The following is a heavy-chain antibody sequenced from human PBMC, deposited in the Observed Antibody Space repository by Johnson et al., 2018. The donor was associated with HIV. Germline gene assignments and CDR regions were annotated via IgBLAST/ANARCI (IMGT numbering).Heavy chain of an antibody. CDR1: GFIVSGYY. CDR3: ARDMEAYCSGGSCYSAAFDI. J-gene: IGHJ3*02. D-gene: IGHD2-15*01. CDR2: INSGGGT. V-gene: IGHV3-66*01. Sequence: EVQVVESGGGLVKPGGSLRLSCAASGFIVSGYYMTWVRQGPGKGLEWVSVINSGGGTYSAGSVEGRFIISRDNSKNTLYLQMNRLRAEDTAVYYCARDMEAYCSGGSCYSAAFDIWGQGTMVTVSS.